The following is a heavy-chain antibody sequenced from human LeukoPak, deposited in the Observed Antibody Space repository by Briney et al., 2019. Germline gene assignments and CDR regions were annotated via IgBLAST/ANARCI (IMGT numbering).Heavy chain of an antibody. CDR3: ARDRLRIGFFDL. CDR2: IRYDGSNK. Sequence: GGSLRLSCAASGFTFSSYGMHWVRQAPGKGLEWVAFIRYDGSNKYYADSVKGRFTISRDNSKNTLYLQMNSLRAEDTAVYYCARDRLRIGFFDLWGRGTLVSVSS. D-gene: IGHD6-6*01. CDR1: GFTFSSYG. V-gene: IGHV3-30*02. J-gene: IGHJ2*01.